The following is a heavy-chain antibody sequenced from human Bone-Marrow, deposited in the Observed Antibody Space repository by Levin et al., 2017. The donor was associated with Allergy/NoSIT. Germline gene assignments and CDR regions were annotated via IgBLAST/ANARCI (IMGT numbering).Heavy chain of an antibody. V-gene: IGHV3-33*01. CDR1: GFTFSSYG. D-gene: IGHD6-19*01. Sequence: PGGSLRLSCAASGFTFSSYGMHWVRQAPGKGLEWVAVIWYDGSNKYYADSVKGRFTISRDNSKNTLYLQMNSLRAEDTAVYYCARVAGRYYYYYGMDVWGQGTTVTVSS. J-gene: IGHJ6*02. CDR2: IWYDGSNK. CDR3: ARVAGRYYYYYGMDV.